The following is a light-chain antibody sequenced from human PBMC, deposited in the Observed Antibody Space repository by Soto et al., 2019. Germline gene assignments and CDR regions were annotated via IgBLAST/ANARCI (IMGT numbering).Light chain of an antibody. J-gene: IGKJ2*01. Sequence: EIVLTQSPGTLSLSPGERATLFCRASQSISNYLAWYQQRPGQSPRLLIYAASSRATGVPDRVSGGGSATDFTLTVSRLEPEDFAVYYCQQYGGSPRTFGQGTKLEIK. CDR1: QSISNY. CDR2: AAS. CDR3: QQYGGSPRT. V-gene: IGKV3-20*01.